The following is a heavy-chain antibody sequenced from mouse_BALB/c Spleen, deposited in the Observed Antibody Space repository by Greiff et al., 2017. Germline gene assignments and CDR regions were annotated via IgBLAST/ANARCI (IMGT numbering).Heavy chain of an antibody. Sequence: EVKLMESGGDLVKPGGSLKLSCAASGFTFSSYGMSWVRQTPDKRLEWVATISSGGSYTYYPDSVKGRFTISRDNAKNTLYLQMSSLKSEDTAMYYCARQDRVFDYWGQGTTLTVSS. D-gene: IGHD2-14*01. CDR2: ISSGGSYT. CDR3: ARQDRVFDY. V-gene: IGHV5-6*01. CDR1: GFTFSSYG. J-gene: IGHJ2*01.